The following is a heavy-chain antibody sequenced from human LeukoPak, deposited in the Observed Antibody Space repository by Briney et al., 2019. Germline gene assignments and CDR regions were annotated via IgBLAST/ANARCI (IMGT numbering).Heavy chain of an antibody. D-gene: IGHD5-24*01. J-gene: IGHJ1*01. V-gene: IGHV3-30*18. CDR3: AKEARDGYNSNFQH. CDR1: GFTFSSFG. CDR2: ISYDGSNK. Sequence: PGGSLRLSCAASGFTFSSFGMHWVRQAPGKGLEWVAVISYDGSNKYYGDSVKGRFTISRDNSKNTLYLQMNSLRAEDTAVYYCAKEARDGYNSNFQHWGQGTLVTVSS.